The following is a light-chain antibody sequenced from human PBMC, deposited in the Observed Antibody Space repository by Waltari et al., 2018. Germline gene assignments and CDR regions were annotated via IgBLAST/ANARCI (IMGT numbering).Light chain of an antibody. Sequence: SFLPQPPAGAADPWPRVTTSCPGWSASVAAGSDIDWYQQLPSTAPQLLIYGNSHRPSGATDRFSGSKSGTSASLAITGLQAEDEADYYCQSYDTSLSGPSVFGGGTKLTVL. J-gene: IGLJ2*01. CDR3: QSYDTSLSGPSV. CDR2: GNS. CDR1: SASVAAGSD. V-gene: IGLV1-40*01.